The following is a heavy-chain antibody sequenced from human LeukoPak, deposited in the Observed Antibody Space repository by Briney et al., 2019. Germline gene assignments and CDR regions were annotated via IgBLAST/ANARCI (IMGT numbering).Heavy chain of an antibody. Sequence: GESLKISCKGSGYSVNNYWINWVRQVPGKGLEWMGIIYPGDSDTRYSPSFQGQVTISADKSVSTAYLQCSSLKASDTAMYYCARGYQLFDYWGQGTLVTVSS. CDR2: IYPGDSDT. CDR1: GYSVNNYW. J-gene: IGHJ4*02. CDR3: ARGYQLFDY. D-gene: IGHD6-6*01. V-gene: IGHV5-51*01.